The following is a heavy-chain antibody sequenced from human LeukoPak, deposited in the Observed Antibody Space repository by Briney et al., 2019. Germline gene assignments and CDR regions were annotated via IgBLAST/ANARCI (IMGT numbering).Heavy chain of an antibody. J-gene: IGHJ4*02. CDR1: GFTFSSYS. CDR3: ASMGYGYVNDY. D-gene: IGHD5-18*01. Sequence: PGGSLRLSCAASGFTFSSYSMNWVRQAPGKGLEWVSSISSSSSYIYYADSVNGRFTIYRDNAKNSLYLQMNSLRAEDTAVYYCASMGYGYVNDYWGQGTLVTVSS. V-gene: IGHV3-21*01. CDR2: ISSSSSYI.